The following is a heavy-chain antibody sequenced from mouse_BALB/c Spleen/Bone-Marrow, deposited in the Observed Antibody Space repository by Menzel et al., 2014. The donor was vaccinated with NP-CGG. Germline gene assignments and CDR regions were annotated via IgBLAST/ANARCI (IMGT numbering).Heavy chain of an antibody. Sequence: EVQLQESGPGLVNPSQPVFLSCTVTGISITTGNYIWSRIRQSPGNKLDWLVYIYFSGIITFNPSLTSRTTITRYTSKNQFLLEMNSLTDEDTATYYGARLYYGDWGQGTTLTVSS. D-gene: IGHD1-2*01. CDR3: ARLYYGD. CDR1: GISITTGNYI. CDR2: IYFSGII. J-gene: IGHJ2*01. V-gene: IGHV3-5*02.